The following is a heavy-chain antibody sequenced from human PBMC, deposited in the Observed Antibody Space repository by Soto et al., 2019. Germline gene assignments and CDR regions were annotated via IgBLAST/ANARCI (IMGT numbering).Heavy chain of an antibody. CDR3: ARESHDILTGPPWVWYFDL. Sequence: QVQLQQWGAGPLRPLETLSLTCGVSGGSFSGYYWAWIRQSPGKGLEWIGEINDRGSINYNPSLKSRVSISVSTSKNHYSPNRESVTAADTAVYYCARESHDILTGPPWVWYFDLWGRGTLITVSS. V-gene: IGHV4-34*01. D-gene: IGHD3-9*01. CDR1: GGSFSGYY. J-gene: IGHJ2*01. CDR2: INDRGSI.